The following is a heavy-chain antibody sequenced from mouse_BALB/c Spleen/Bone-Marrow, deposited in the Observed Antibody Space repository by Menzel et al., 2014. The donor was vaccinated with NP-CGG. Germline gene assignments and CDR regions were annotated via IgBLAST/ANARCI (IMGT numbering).Heavy chain of an antibody. CDR3: ARFAY. CDR1: GFNIKDTY. J-gene: IGHJ3*01. CDR2: IDPANGNT. V-gene: IGHV14-3*02. Sequence: EVKLVESGAELVKPGASVKLSCTASGFNIKDTYMHWVKRRPGQGLEWIGRIDPANGNTKYDPKFQGKATITADTSSNTAYLQLSSLTSEDTAVYYCARFAYWGQGTLVTVSA.